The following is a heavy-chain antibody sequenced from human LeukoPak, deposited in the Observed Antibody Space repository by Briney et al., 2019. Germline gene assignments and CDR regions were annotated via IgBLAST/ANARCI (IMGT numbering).Heavy chain of an antibody. J-gene: IGHJ6*02. CDR2: IYYSGST. V-gene: IGHV4-59*01. CDR3: ARDKASYYDFWSGYHTRDYYYGMDV. CDR1: GGSISSYY. Sequence: TASETLSLTCTVSGGSISSYYWSWIRQPPGKGLEWIGYIYYSGSTNYNPSLKSRVTISVDTSKNQFSLKLSSVTAADTAVYYCARDKASYYDFWSGYHTRDYYYGMDVWGQGTTVTVSS. D-gene: IGHD3-3*01.